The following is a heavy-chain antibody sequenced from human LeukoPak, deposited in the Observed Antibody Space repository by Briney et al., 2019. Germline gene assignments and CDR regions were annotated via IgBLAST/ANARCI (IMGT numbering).Heavy chain of an antibody. CDR2: ISYDGSNK. CDR3: ANDFWSGSGADAFDI. V-gene: IGHV3-30*18. D-gene: IGHD3-3*01. CDR1: GFTFSSYG. Sequence: GGSLRLSCAASGFTFSSYGMHWVRQAPGKGLEWVAVISYDGSNKYYADSVKGRFTISRDNSKNTLYLQMNSLRAEDTAVYYCANDFWSGSGADAFDIWGQGTMVTVSS. J-gene: IGHJ3*02.